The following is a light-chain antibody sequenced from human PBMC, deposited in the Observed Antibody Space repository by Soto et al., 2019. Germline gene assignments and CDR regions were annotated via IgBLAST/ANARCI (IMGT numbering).Light chain of an antibody. J-gene: IGKJ2*01. CDR3: QQYNSYSYT. CDR1: QSISSW. CDR2: DAS. Sequence: DIQMTQSPSTLSASVGDRVTITCRASQSISSWLAWYQQKPGKAPKLLIYDASSLESGVPSRFSGSGSGTEFTLNISSRQPDDFATYYCQQYNSYSYTFGQGTKLEIK. V-gene: IGKV1-5*01.